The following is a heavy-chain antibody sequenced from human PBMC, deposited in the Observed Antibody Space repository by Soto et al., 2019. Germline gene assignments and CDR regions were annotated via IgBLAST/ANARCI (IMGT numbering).Heavy chain of an antibody. Sequence: QAQLVQSGAEAKQPGASVRVSCKASGYTFTDFALHWVRQAPGQGLEWMGWINVGNGNTGYSRKFQGRVTKDRDMSATTAYIEVTSLTSEDTAIYSCAREGAHYAPFDLWGQGNLVTVS. CDR3: AREGAHYAPFDL. CDR2: INVGNGNT. CDR1: GYTFTDFA. V-gene: IGHV1-3*01. D-gene: IGHD3-16*01. J-gene: IGHJ4*02.